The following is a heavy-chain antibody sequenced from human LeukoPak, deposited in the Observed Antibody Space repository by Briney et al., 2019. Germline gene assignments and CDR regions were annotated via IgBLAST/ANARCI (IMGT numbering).Heavy chain of an antibody. CDR1: GFTFSSYA. CDR3: TRDGHYDFWSGYPVNDYYYGMDV. Sequence: PGGSLRLSCAASGFTFSSYAMSWVRQAPGKGLEWVGFIRSKAYGGTTEYAASVKGRFTISRDDSKSIAYLQMNSLKTEDTAVYYCTRDGHYDFWSGYPVNDYYYGMDVWGQGTTVTVSS. V-gene: IGHV3-49*04. J-gene: IGHJ6*02. D-gene: IGHD3-3*01. CDR2: IRSKAYGGTT.